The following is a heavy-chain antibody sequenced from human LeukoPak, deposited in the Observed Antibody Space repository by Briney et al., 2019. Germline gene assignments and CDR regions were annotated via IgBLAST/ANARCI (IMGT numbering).Heavy chain of an antibody. J-gene: IGHJ6*03. Sequence: ASVKVSCKASGYTFTGYYIHWVRQAPGQGLEWMGWINPNSAGTHYAQKFQGRVTMTRDTSISTAYMELSRLRSDDTAVYYCARGKADYYYYYYMDVWGKGTTVTVSS. CDR2: INPNSAGT. V-gene: IGHV1-2*02. CDR1: GYTFTGYY. CDR3: ARGKADYYYYYYMDV.